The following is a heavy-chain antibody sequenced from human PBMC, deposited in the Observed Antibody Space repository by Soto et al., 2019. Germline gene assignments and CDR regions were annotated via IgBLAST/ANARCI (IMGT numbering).Heavy chain of an antibody. CDR3: AHSSYTAMFRLVQTGIHYYYMDV. CDR1: GFSLSTSGVG. J-gene: IGHJ6*03. CDR2: IYWDDDK. Sequence: QITLKESGPTLVKPTQTLTLTCTFSGFSLSTSGVGVGWIRQPPGKALEWLALIYWDDDKRYSPSLKSRLTLTKDTSKLQVVLTMTNMDPVDTVTYHCAHSSYTAMFRLVQTGIHYYYMDVWGKGTKVTVSS. D-gene: IGHD5-18*01. V-gene: IGHV2-5*02.